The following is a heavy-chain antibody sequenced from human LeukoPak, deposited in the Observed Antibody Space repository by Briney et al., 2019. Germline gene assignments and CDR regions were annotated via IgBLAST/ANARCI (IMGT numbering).Heavy chain of an antibody. V-gene: IGHV3-23*01. Sequence: GRSLRLSCAASGFTFSSYAMSWVRQAPGKGLEWVSAISGSGGSTYYADSVKGRFTISRDNAINSLFLCMNSLRVEDTAVYYCTRSGTRLGTDFDYWGQGTLVTVSS. J-gene: IGHJ4*02. D-gene: IGHD3-16*01. CDR3: TRSGTRLGTDFDY. CDR2: ISGSGGST. CDR1: GFTFSSYA.